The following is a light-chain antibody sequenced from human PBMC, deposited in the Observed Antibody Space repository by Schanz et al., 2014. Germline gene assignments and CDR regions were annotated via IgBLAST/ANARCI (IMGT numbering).Light chain of an antibody. V-gene: IGLV1-44*01. CDR1: NSSIGNNA. CDR2: SDN. CDR3: AAWDHSLNGRV. Sequence: QFVLTQPPSASGTPGQTVTISCSGSNSSIGNNAVNWYQHLPGTAPKLLIYSDNQRPSGVPDRFSGSKSGTSASLAISGLQSADEAEYFCAAWDHSLNGRVFGGGTKLTVL. J-gene: IGLJ3*02.